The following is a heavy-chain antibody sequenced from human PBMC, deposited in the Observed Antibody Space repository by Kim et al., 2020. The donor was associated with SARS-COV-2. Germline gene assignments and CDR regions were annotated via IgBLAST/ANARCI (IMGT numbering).Heavy chain of an antibody. CDR3: ATLVVVTAHNWYDP. Sequence: GGSLRLSCAGSGFKFSDYEMNWVRQAPGKGLEWISFISRNGDSKRYADSVKGRISISRDNAKNSVYLQINSLTAADTALYFCATLVVVTAHNWYDPWGQGAQVTVSS. D-gene: IGHD2-21*02. V-gene: IGHV3-48*03. CDR2: ISRNGDSK. J-gene: IGHJ5*02. CDR1: GFKFSDYE.